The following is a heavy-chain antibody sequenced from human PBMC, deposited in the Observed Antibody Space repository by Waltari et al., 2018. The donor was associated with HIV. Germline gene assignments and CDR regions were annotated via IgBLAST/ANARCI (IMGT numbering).Heavy chain of an antibody. CDR3: ARALLAARSGGMDV. D-gene: IGHD6-25*01. CDR1: GDSITRGSYY. Sequence: QVQLQESGPGLVKPSQTLSLICIVSGDSITRGSYYWTWVRQPAGKGLEWIGRIPSSGNTNYNPSLKSRVTMSMDTSKNQFSLEVTSVTAADTAIYFCARALLAARSGGMDVWGHGTTVTVSS. J-gene: IGHJ6*02. CDR2: IPSSGNT. V-gene: IGHV4-61*02.